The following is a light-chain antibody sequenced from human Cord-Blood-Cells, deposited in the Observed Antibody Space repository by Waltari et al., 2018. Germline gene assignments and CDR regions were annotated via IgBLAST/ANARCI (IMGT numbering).Light chain of an antibody. CDR2: DVS. Sequence: QSALTQPASVSGSPGQSITISCTGTSSDVGGYNYVSWYQQHPGNAPKLMIYDVSNRPSGVCTRFAGSKSGNAASLTISGLQAEDEADYYCSSYTSSSTHNYVFGTGTKVTVL. CDR3: SSYTSSSTHNYV. V-gene: IGLV2-14*03. J-gene: IGLJ1*01. CDR1: SSDVGGYNY.